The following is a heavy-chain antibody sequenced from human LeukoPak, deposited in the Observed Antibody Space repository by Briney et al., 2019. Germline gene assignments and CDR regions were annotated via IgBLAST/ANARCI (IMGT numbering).Heavy chain of an antibody. D-gene: IGHD3-3*01. V-gene: IGHV1-2*02. Sequence: GASVKASCKASGYTFTGYYMHWVRQAPGQGLEWMGWVTTGSGNTNYAQKFQGRVTLTTDTSTTTAYMELNNLRSDDTAVYYCARNTVFGVVVFDFWGQGTLVTVSS. J-gene: IGHJ4*02. CDR3: ARNTVFGVVVFDF. CDR2: VTTGSGNT. CDR1: GYTFTGYY.